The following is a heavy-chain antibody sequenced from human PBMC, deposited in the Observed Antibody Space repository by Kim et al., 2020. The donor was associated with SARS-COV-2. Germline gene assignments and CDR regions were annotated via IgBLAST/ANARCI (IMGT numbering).Heavy chain of an antibody. V-gene: IGHV3-23*01. CDR2: LSPSGANT. J-gene: IGHJ4*02. D-gene: IGHD5-12*01. CDR3: AKASGSPKDPPDY. CDR1: GFTFSSYA. Sequence: GGSLRLSCAASGFTFSSYAMNWVRQAPGKGLEWVSALSPSGANTYYADSVKGRFAVSRDNSRNTLYLQMNSLRVEDTAIYFCAKASGSPKDPPDYWGQGTLVTVSS.